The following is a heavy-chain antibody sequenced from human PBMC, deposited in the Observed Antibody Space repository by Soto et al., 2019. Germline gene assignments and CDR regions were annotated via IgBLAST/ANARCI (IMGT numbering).Heavy chain of an antibody. CDR3: ARDFHYGDYVN. J-gene: IGHJ4*02. CDR2: IYSGGST. Sequence: PGGSLRLSCAASGFTVSSNYMSWVRQAPGKGLEWVSVIYSGGSTYYADSVKGRFTISGHNSKNTLYLQMNSLRAEDTAVYYCARDFHYGDYVNWGQGTLVTVSS. V-gene: IGHV3-53*04. CDR1: GFTVSSNY. D-gene: IGHD4-17*01.